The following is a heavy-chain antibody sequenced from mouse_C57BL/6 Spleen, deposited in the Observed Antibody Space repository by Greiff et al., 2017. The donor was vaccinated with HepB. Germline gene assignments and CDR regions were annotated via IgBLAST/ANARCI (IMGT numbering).Heavy chain of an antibody. Sequence: VQLQQPGAELVMPGASVKLSCKASGYTFTSYWMHWVKQRPRQGLEWIGEIDPSDSYTNYNQKFKGKSTLTVDKSSSTAYMQLSSLTSEDSAVYYCARGYYSNSWFAYWGQGTLVTVSA. V-gene: IGHV1-69*01. CDR2: IDPSDSYT. CDR3: ARGYYSNSWFAY. D-gene: IGHD2-5*01. J-gene: IGHJ3*01. CDR1: GYTFTSYW.